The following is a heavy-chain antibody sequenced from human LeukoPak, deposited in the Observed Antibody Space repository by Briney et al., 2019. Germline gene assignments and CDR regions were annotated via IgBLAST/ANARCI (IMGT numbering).Heavy chain of an antibody. V-gene: IGHV1-8*01. J-gene: IGHJ4*02. D-gene: IGHD2-15*01. Sequence: ASAKVSCKASGYTFTSYDINWVRQATGQGLEWMGWMNPNSGNTGYAQKFQGRVTMTRNTSISTAYMELSSLRSEDTAVYYCARASSSGGWYYFDYWGQGTLVTVSS. CDR2: MNPNSGNT. CDR3: ARASSSGGWYYFDY. CDR1: GYTFTSYD.